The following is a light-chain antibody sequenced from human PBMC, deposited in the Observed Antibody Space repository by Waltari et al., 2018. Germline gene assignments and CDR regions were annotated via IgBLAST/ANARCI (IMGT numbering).Light chain of an antibody. CDR1: SSDIGRYDI. CDR2: DVS. Sequence: QSALTQPAAVSGSPGQSVTISCIGASSDIGRYDIVSWYQQHPGNAPKLVISDVSKRPSGVSDRFSGSKSGDTASLTISGLQFEAEADYYCCSYAGNYVWVFGGGTRLTVL. J-gene: IGLJ3*02. V-gene: IGLV2-23*02. CDR3: CSYAGNYVWV.